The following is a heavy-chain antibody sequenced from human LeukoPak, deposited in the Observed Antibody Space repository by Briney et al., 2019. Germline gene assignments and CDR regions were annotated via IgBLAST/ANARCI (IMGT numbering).Heavy chain of an antibody. D-gene: IGHD2-2*02. Sequence: PGESLKISCKGSGYSFTIYWIGWVRQMPGKGLEWMGILYPGDSDTRYSPSFQGQVTISADKSISTAYLQWSSLKASDTAMYYCARLVGYCSSTSCYTPFDYWGQGTLVTVSS. CDR1: GYSFTIYW. J-gene: IGHJ4*02. V-gene: IGHV5-51*01. CDR2: LYPGDSDT. CDR3: ARLVGYCSSTSCYTPFDY.